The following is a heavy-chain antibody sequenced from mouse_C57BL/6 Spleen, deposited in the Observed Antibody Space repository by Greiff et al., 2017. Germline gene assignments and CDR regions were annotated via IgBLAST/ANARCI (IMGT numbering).Heavy chain of an antibody. V-gene: IGHV1-59*01. D-gene: IGHD2-4*01. J-gene: IGHJ2*01. CDR2: IDPSDSYP. CDR1: GYTFTSYW. Sequence: VQLQQPGAELVRPGTSVKLSCKASGYTFTSYWMHWVKQRPGQGLEWIGVIDPSDSYPNYNQKFKGKATLTVDTSSSTAYMQLSSLTSEDSAVYYCARGNYDYGTGIDYWGQGTTLTVSS. CDR3: ARGNYDYGTGIDY.